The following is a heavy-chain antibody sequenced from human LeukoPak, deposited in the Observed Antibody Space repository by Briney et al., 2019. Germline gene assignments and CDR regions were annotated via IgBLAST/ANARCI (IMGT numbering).Heavy chain of an antibody. Sequence: GSLRLSCAASGFTFSGYSMSWVRQAPGKGLEWVSYISSSTSTIYYADSVKGRFTISRDNAKNSLYLQMNSLRAEDTAVYYCARGHYGLDAWGQGTTVTVSS. CDR2: ISSSTSTI. J-gene: IGHJ6*02. CDR3: ARGHYGLDA. V-gene: IGHV3-48*01. CDR1: GFTFSGYS.